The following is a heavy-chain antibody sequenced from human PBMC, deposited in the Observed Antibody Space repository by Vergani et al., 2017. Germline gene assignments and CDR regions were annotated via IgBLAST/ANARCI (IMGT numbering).Heavy chain of an antibody. CDR1: GYTFTDHY. CDR2: VDPEDGET. CDR3: ATPQTVTTGGMEV. V-gene: IGHV1-69-2*01. Sequence: EVQLVPSGAEVKKPGATMKISCKVSGYTFTDHYMHWVQQAPGQGLEWMGLVDPEDGETIYAEKFKGRVTIAADTSTDTAHLELSSLRSEDTAVYYCATPQTVTTGGMEVWGQGTTVIVSS. D-gene: IGHD4-17*01. J-gene: IGHJ6*02.